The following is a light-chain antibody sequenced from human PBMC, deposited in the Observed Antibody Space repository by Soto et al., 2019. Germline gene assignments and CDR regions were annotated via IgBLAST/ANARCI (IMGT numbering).Light chain of an antibody. V-gene: IGKV3-15*01. CDR2: GAF. Sequence: EILMTQSPVTLSVSPGERATLSCRASQSVSSNLAWYQQKPGQAPSLLIYGAFTRATGIPARFSGTGSGTEFTLTISSLQSEDFALYYCRQYNDWPLTFGQGTKVEI. J-gene: IGKJ1*01. CDR1: QSVSSN. CDR3: RQYNDWPLT.